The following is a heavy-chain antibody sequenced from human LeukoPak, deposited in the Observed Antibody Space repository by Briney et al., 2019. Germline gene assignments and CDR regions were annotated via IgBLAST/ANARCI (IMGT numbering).Heavy chain of an antibody. CDR1: GYTFTSYG. CDR3: ARYGSGSYYSYYYYYMDV. CDR2: ISAYNGNT. J-gene: IGHJ6*03. V-gene: IGHV1-18*01. D-gene: IGHD3-10*01. Sequence: ASVKVSCKASGYTFTSYGISWVRQAPGQGLEWMGWISAYNGNTNYAQKLQGRVTMTTDTSTSTACMELRSPRSDDTAVYYCARYGSGSYYSYYYYYMDVWGKGTTVTVSS.